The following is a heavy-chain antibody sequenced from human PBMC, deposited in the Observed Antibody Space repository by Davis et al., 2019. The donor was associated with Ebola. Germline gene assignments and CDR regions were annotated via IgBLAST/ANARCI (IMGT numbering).Heavy chain of an antibody. CDR1: GDSFSDFF. CDR2: TGHSGYT. V-gene: IGHV4-34*01. CDR3: ARTTKTNIEASGLGFTSFDS. D-gene: IGHD4-17*01. J-gene: IGHJ5*01. Sequence: MPSETLSLTCAVYGDSFSDFFWSWIRQPPGKGLEWIGETGHSGYTNYNPSLMSRVTMSVDSSKSQFSLKLHSVTAADTAVYYCARTTKTNIEASGLGFTSFDSWGQGALVSVSS.